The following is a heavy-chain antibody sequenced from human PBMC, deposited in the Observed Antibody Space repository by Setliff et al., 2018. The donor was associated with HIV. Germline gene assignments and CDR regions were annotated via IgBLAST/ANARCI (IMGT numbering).Heavy chain of an antibody. CDR1: GLIFSSYE. CDR2: IGGHGSII. Sequence: PGGSLRLSCAASGLIFSSYEMNWVRQAPGKGLEWISFIGGHGSIIHYADSVKGRFTISRDNAKNSVYLQMHSLRVEDTAVYYCAAVPWGHSSLIIDHWDQGTPVTVSS. CDR3: AAVPWGHSSLIIDH. V-gene: IGHV3-48*03. D-gene: IGHD3-16*01. J-gene: IGHJ4*02.